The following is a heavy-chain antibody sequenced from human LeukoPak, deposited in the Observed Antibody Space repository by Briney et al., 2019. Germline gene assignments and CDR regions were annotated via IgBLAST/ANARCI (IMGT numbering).Heavy chain of an antibody. CDR2: ITGRAGDT. CDR1: GFTFSSFG. CDR3: AKFPYHDVFGWFDP. Sequence: GGSLRLSCAASGFTFSSFGMSWVRQAPGQGLEFVSGITGRAGDTFYADSVKGRFTIARDNSKNILYLQMSSLKVEDTAVYYCAKFPYHDVFGWFDPWGQGTLVIVSS. V-gene: IGHV3-23*01. D-gene: IGHD3-3*01. J-gene: IGHJ5*02.